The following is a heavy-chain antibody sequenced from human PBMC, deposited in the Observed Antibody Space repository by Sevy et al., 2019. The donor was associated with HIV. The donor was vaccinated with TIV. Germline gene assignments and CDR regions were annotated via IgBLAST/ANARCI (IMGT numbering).Heavy chain of an antibody. CDR3: ARGGSCCPNWFDP. CDR1: GGSISSGDYY. D-gene: IGHD2-15*01. J-gene: IGHJ5*02. CDR2: IYYSGST. Sequence: SETLSLTCTVSGGSISSGDYYWSWIRQPPGKGLEWIGYIYYSGSTYYNPSLKSRVTIPVDTSKNQFSLKLGSVTAADTAVYYCARGGSCCPNWFDPWGQGTLVTVSS. V-gene: IGHV4-30-4*01.